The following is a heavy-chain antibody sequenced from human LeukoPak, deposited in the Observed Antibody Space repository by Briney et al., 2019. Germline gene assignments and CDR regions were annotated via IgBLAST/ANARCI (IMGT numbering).Heavy chain of an antibody. J-gene: IGHJ6*02. D-gene: IGHD3-16*01. CDR1: GFTFSSYW. Sequence: GGFLRLSCAASGFTFSSYWMSWVRQAPGKGLEWVANMNRDGSEKNYVDSIKGRFTISRDNAANSLYLQMNSLRVEDTAVYYCARDGGIIRFGGQDVWGQGTTVIVS. CDR3: ARDGGIIRFGGQDV. V-gene: IGHV3-7*01. CDR2: MNRDGSEK.